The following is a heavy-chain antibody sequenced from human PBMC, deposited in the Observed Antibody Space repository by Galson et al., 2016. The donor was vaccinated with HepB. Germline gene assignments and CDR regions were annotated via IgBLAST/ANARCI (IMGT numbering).Heavy chain of an antibody. CDR3: ARGGTYCGGDCYYYMDV. D-gene: IGHD2-21*01. V-gene: IGHV3-33*01. Sequence: SLRLSCAASGFTFFTYGMHWVRQAPGKGLEWVAVIWYDGSNKYCADSVKGRFTISRDNSKNTLYLQMNSLRAEDTAVYYCARGGTYCGGDCYYYMDVCGKGTTVTVSS. CDR1: GFTFFTYG. CDR2: IWYDGSNK. J-gene: IGHJ6*03.